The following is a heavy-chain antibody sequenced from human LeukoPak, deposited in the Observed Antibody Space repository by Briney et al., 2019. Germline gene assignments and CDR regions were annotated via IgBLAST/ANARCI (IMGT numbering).Heavy chain of an antibody. Sequence: GESLRLSCAASGFTFSCHAMSWVRQAPGKGLEWVSAISGSGGSTYYADSVKGRFTISRDNSKNTLYLQMNSLRAEDTAVYYCAKGQQWLVRGNYFDYWGQGTLVTVSS. J-gene: IGHJ4*02. V-gene: IGHV3-23*01. CDR3: AKGQQWLVRGNYFDY. CDR1: GFTFSCHA. D-gene: IGHD6-19*01. CDR2: ISGSGGST.